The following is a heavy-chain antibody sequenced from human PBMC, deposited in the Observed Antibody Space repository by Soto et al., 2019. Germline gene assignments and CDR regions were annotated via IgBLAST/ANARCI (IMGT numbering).Heavy chain of an antibody. CDR3: VRDNSATFPATPGDEKTDWRGWWFDP. CDR2: ISNDGSNK. J-gene: IGHJ5*02. Sequence: GGSLRLSCAASGFSFSTYGMHWVRQAPGKGLEWVAFISNDGSNKYYADSVKGRFTISRDNSKNTLYLQMNSLTSEDTAIYYCVRDNSATFPATPGDEKTDWRGWWFDPWGQGTLVTVSS. D-gene: IGHD2-15*01. CDR1: GFSFSTYG. V-gene: IGHV3-30*03.